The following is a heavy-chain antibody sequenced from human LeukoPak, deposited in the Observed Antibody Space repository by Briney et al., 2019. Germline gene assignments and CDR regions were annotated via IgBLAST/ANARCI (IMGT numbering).Heavy chain of an antibody. Sequence: GGSLRLSCAASGFTFSSYAMSWVRQAPGKGLEWVSAISGSGGSTYYADSVKGRSTISRDNSKNTLYLQMNSLRAEDTAVHYCAKDGPYDILTGYYSDYWGQGTLVTVSS. J-gene: IGHJ4*02. CDR3: AKDGPYDILTGYYSDY. CDR1: GFTFSSYA. D-gene: IGHD3-9*01. V-gene: IGHV3-23*01. CDR2: ISGSGGST.